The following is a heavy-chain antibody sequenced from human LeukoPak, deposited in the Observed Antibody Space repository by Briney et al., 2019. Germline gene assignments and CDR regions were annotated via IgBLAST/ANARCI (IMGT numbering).Heavy chain of an antibody. Sequence: GRSLRLSCAASGLTLSSYAMHWVRQAPGKGLECVAVISYDGSNKYYADSVKGRFTISRDNSKNTLYLQMNSLRAEDTAVYSCARVTTPYYYYYYMDVWGKGTTVTVSS. CDR2: ISYDGSNK. CDR3: ARVTTPYYYYYYMDV. D-gene: IGHD4-11*01. J-gene: IGHJ6*03. CDR1: GLTLSSYA. V-gene: IGHV3-30*04.